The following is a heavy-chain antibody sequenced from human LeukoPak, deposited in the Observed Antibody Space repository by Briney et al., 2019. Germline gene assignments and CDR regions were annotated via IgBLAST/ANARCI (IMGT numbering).Heavy chain of an antibody. Sequence: GASVKVSCKASGYTFTSYAMNWVRQAPGQGLEWMGWINTNTGNPTYAQGFTGRFVFSLDTSVSTAYLQISSLKAEDTAVYYCATRSSGWYTRYYFDYWGQGTLVIVSS. D-gene: IGHD6-19*01. CDR2: INTNTGNP. V-gene: IGHV7-4-1*02. J-gene: IGHJ4*02. CDR1: GYTFTSYA. CDR3: ATRSSGWYTRYYFDY.